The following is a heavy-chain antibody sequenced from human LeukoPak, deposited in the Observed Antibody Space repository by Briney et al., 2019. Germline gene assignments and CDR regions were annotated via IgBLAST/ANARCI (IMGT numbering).Heavy chain of an antibody. J-gene: IGHJ4*02. CDR1: GDTLTELS. CDR3: AGGVDTAMVRYDY. V-gene: IGHV1-69*02. Sequence: SVKVSCKVSGDTLTELSTHWVRQAPGQGLEWMGRIIPILGIANYAQKFQGRVTITADKSTSTAYMELSSLRSEDTAVYYCAGGVDTAMVRYDYWGQGTLVTVSS. D-gene: IGHD5-18*01. CDR2: IIPILGIA.